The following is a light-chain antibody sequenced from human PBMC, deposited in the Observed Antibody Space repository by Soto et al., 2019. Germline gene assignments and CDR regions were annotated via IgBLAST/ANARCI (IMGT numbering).Light chain of an antibody. Sequence: DILMTQSPATLSVPPAHRATLSCRASQSVDNDLAWYQQKPGQPPRLLIYDASTRATGIPARFSGSQSGTEFTLTISSRLSEDVAVYYCQQYYSTPPAFGQGTKVDIK. J-gene: IGKJ1*01. CDR2: DAS. CDR3: QQYYSTPPA. CDR1: QSVDND. V-gene: IGKV3D-15*01.